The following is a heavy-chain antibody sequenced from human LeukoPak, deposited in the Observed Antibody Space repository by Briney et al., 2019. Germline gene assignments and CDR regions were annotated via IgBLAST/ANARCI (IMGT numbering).Heavy chain of an antibody. V-gene: IGHV1-46*01. Sequence: GASVKVSCKASGYTFTSYCMHWVRQAPGQGLEWMGIINPSGGSTSYAQKFQGRVTMTRDTSTSTAYMELRSLRSDDTAVYYCARAGYAGTTHYYYYGMDVWGQGTTVTVSS. CDR3: ARAGYAGTTHYYYYGMDV. CDR1: GYTFTSYC. D-gene: IGHD1-7*01. CDR2: INPSGGST. J-gene: IGHJ6*02.